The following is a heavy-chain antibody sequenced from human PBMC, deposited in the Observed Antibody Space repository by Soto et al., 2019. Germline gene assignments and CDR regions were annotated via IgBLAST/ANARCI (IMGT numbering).Heavy chain of an antibody. CDR1: VYTFTSYG. CDR2: ISAYNGNT. CDR3: ARLNNVVVVAANPRNWFDP. V-gene: IGHV1-18*01. J-gene: IGHJ5*02. Sequence: ASVKVSCKASVYTFTSYGISWVRQAPGQGLEWMGWISAYNGNTNYAQKLQGRVTMTTDTSTSTAYMELRSLRSDDTAVYYCARLNNVVVVAANPRNWFDPWGQGTLVTVSS. D-gene: IGHD2-15*01.